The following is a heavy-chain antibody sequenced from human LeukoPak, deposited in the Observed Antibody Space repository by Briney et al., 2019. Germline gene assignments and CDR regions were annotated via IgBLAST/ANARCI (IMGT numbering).Heavy chain of an antibody. Sequence: GESLKISCKGSGYSFTSYWIGWVRQMPGKGLEWMGIIYPGDSDTRYSPSFQGQVTISADKSISTAYLQWSSLKASDTAMYYCARLGLRILEWLLPENNWFDPWGQGTLVTVSS. CDR3: ARLGLRILEWLLPENNWFDP. J-gene: IGHJ5*02. D-gene: IGHD3-3*01. CDR2: IYPGDSDT. CDR1: GYSFTSYW. V-gene: IGHV5-51*01.